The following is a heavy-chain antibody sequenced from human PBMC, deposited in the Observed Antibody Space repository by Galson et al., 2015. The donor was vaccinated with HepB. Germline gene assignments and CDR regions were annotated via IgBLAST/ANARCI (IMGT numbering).Heavy chain of an antibody. V-gene: IGHV4-34*01. CDR2: INHSGST. J-gene: IGHJ6*03. CDR3: ARGTPGRGLATRKRYYYYYMDV. CDR1: GGSFSGYY. Sequence: QVQLQESGPGLVKPSETLSLTCAVYGGSFSGYYWSWIRQPPGKGLEWTGEINHSGSTNYNPSLKSRVTISVDTSKNQFSLKLSSVTAADTAVYYCARGTPGRGLATRKRYYYYYMDVWGKGTTVTVSS. D-gene: IGHD1-14*01.